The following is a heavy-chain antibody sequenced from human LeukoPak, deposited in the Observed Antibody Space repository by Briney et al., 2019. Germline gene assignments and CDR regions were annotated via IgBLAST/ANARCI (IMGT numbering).Heavy chain of an antibody. D-gene: IGHD7-27*01. Sequence: PGGSLRLSCAASGFTFSSYALSWVRQAPGKGLEWVSSISSSSSYIYYADSVKGRFTISRDNAKNSLYLQMNSLRAEDTAVYYCARDANWGRHWYFDLWGRGTLVTVSS. CDR3: ARDANWGRHWYFDL. CDR2: ISSSSSYI. J-gene: IGHJ2*01. V-gene: IGHV3-21*01. CDR1: GFTFSSYA.